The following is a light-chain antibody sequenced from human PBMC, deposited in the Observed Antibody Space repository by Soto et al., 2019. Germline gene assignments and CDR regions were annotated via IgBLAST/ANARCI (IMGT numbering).Light chain of an antibody. CDR2: GAS. CDR1: QTISTK. Sequence: EIVLTQSPATLSVSPGERASLSCRASQTISTKLVWYQQKPGQAPRLLIYGASPRATGIPDRFSGSGSGTEFTLTISSLQSEDFAIYYCQQYSNWPPITFGQGTRLEIK. CDR3: QQYSNWPPIT. J-gene: IGKJ5*01. V-gene: IGKV3-15*01.